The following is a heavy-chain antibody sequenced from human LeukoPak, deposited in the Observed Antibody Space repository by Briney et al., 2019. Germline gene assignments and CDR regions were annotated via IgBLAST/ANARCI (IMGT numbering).Heavy chain of an antibody. CDR3: ARGDLAAF. CDR1: GFTSSNYN. V-gene: IGHV3-48*01. J-gene: IGHJ3*01. D-gene: IGHD6-13*01. Sequence: GGSLRLSCAPSGFTSSNYNMTWVRQAPGKGLEWVSSISSSGATTNYADSVKGRFTISRDNAKNSLYLQMNSLRAEDTAVYYCARGDLAAFWGQGTMVTVSS. CDR2: ISSSGATT.